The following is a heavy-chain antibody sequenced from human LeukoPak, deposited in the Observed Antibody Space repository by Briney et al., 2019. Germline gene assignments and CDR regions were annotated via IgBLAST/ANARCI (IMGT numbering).Heavy chain of an antibody. V-gene: IGHV3-7*01. J-gene: IGHJ4*02. CDR2: IKEDVSEK. D-gene: IGHD1/OR15-1a*01. CDR1: GFTFSHYW. Sequence: QSGGSLRLSCAASGFTFSHYWMSWVRQAPGKGLEWVANIKEDVSEKHYVDSVKGRFTISRDNAKNSLYLQMNSLRAEDTAVYYCARNKRGDIWGQGTLVTVSS. CDR3: ARNKRGDI.